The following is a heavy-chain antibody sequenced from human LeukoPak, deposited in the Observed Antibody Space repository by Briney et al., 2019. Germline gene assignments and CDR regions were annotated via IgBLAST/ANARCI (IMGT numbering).Heavy chain of an antibody. CDR3: ARVLTGYYNYYYGMDV. CDR1: GGSISSYY. J-gene: IGHJ6*02. CDR2: IYYSGST. V-gene: IGHV4-59*01. Sequence: PSETLSLTCTVSGGSISSYYWSWIRQPPGKGLEWIGYIYYSGSTNYNPSLKSRVTISADTSKNQFSLKLSSVTAADTAVYYCARVLTGYYNYYYGMDVWGQGTTVTVSS. D-gene: IGHD3-9*01.